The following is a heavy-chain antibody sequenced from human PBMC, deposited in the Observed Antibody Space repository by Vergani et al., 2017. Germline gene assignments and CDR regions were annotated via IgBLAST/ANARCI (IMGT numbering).Heavy chain of an antibody. CDR2: ISWNSGAV. J-gene: IGHJ3*01. Sequence: EVQLVESGGGLVQPGGSLRLSCAASGFTFWKFGMHWVRQGPGKGLEWVSGISWNSGAVDYADSVRGRFTISRDNAKNSLFLEMSSLRAEDTAVYYCVRDVRVSRTWGQGTLVAVSS. V-gene: IGHV3-9*01. CDR1: GFTFWKFG. CDR3: VRDVRVSRT.